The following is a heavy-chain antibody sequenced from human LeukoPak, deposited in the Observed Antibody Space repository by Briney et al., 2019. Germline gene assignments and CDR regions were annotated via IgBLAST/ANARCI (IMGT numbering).Heavy chain of an antibody. J-gene: IGHJ4*02. Sequence: GGSLRLSCAASGFTVSSNYMNWVRQAPEKGLEWVSVIYSSGTTYYADSVKGRFTISRDNSQNTLYLQMNSLRAEDTAIYYCAKDEADDTSGYYGPLDYWGQGTLVTVSS. CDR2: IYSSGTT. CDR3: AKDEADDTSGYYGPLDY. D-gene: IGHD3-22*01. V-gene: IGHV3-53*01. CDR1: GFTVSSNY.